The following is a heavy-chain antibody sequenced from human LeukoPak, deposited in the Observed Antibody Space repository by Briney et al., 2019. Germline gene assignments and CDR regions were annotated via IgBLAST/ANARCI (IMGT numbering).Heavy chain of an antibody. CDR1: GFTFNDYA. Sequence: GGSLRLSCAASGFTFNDYAMHWVRQAPGKGLEWVSLISGDGDSTHYADSVEGRFTISRDNNKNSVYLQMNSLRSEDTAFYYCAKDYTGTRYGQYFDYWGQGTLVTVSS. CDR3: AKDYTGTRYGQYFDY. D-gene: IGHD1-14*01. J-gene: IGHJ4*02. CDR2: ISGDGDST. V-gene: IGHV3-43*02.